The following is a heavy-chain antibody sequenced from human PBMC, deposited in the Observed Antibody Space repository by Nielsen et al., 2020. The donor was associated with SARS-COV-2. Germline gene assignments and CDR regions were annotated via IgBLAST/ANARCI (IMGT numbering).Heavy chain of an antibody. CDR1: GFTFSSYA. CDR3: ARDRNPPPYYYYGMDV. Sequence: GESLKISCAASGFTFSSYAMSWVRQAPGKGLEWVSAISGSGGSTYYADSVKGRFTISRDNSKNTLYLQMNSLRAEDTAVYYCARDRNPPPYYYYGMDVWGQGTTVTVSS. D-gene: IGHD1-14*01. CDR2: ISGSGGST. J-gene: IGHJ6*02. V-gene: IGHV3-23*01.